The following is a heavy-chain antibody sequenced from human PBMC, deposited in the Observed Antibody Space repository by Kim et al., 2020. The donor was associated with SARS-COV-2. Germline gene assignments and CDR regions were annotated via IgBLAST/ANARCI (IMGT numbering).Heavy chain of an antibody. CDR1: GVTVSMNY. V-gene: IGHV3-66*01. J-gene: IGHJ6*02. D-gene: IGHD3-3*02. CDR2: IHSGGNT. Sequence: GGSLRLSCAASGVTVSMNYMTWVRQAPGKGLEWVSVIHSGGNTYYADSVKGRFTISRDNSKNTVYLQMNSLRAEDTAVYYCARDSSFSRGGMDVWGQGTTVTVSS. CDR3: ARDSSFSRGGMDV.